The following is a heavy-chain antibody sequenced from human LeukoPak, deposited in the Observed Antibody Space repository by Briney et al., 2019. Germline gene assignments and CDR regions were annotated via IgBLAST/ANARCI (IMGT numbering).Heavy chain of an antibody. CDR3: ARYYYDSSRYYGVDY. V-gene: IGHV3-21*01. CDR2: ISSSSNYI. J-gene: IGHJ4*02. Sequence: PGGSLRLSCAASGFTFSSYSMNWVRQAPGKGLEWVSSISSSSNYIYYADSVKGRFTISRDNTKNSLYLQMNSLRAEDTAVYFCARYYYDSSRYYGVDYWGQGTLVTVSS. D-gene: IGHD3-22*01. CDR1: GFTFSSYS.